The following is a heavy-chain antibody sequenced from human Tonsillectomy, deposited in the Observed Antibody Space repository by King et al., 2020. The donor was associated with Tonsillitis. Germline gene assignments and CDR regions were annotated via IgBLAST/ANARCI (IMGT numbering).Heavy chain of an antibody. CDR1: GGSISSGDSY. CDR3: ASNSNLYRFGSVTYYPLHY. Sequence: QLQESGPGLVKPSQSLALTCAVSGGSISSGDSYWGWIRQPPGKGLEWIGYIYDSGRTHYNPSLKSRVTISVDTSKNQFSLNLSSVPAADTAVYFCASNSNLYRFGSVTYYPLHYWGQGTLVTVSS. V-gene: IGHV4-30-4*01. D-gene: IGHD3-10*01. CDR2: IYDSGRT. J-gene: IGHJ4*02.